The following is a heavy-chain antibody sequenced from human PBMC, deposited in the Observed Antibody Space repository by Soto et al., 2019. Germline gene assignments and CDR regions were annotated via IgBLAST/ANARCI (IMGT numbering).Heavy chain of an antibody. Sequence: QVQLVQSGAEVKKPGSSVKVSCKASGGTFSRYTFTWVRQAPGQGLEWMGRIIPIIDIPNFAQNFQGRVTITADKSTSTGYMELSSLSSDDTAVYYCASHFTGVLVLGTSPPGGDNYGWDVWGQGTTVTFSS. CDR3: ASHFTGVLVLGTSPPGGDNYGWDV. V-gene: IGHV1-69*02. CDR2: IIPIIDIP. J-gene: IGHJ6*02. D-gene: IGHD2-8*02. CDR1: GGTFSRYT.